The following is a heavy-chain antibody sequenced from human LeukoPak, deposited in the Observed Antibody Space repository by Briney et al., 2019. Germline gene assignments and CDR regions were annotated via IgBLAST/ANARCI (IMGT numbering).Heavy chain of an antibody. V-gene: IGHV1-2*02. CDR3: ARVAVQSRYFDWPHLLDY. J-gene: IGHJ4*02. CDR1: GYTFTGYY. D-gene: IGHD3-9*01. CDR2: INPNSGGT. Sequence: ASVKVSCKASGYTFTGYYMHWVRQAPGQGLEWMGWINPNSGGTNYAQKFQGRVTMTRDTSISTAYMELSRLRSDDTAVYYCARVAVQSRYFDWPHLLDYWGQGTLVTVPS.